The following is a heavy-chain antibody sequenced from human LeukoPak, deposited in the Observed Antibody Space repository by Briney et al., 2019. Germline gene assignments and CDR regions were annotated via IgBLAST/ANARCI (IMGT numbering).Heavy chain of an antibody. CDR2: IIPIFGTA. Sequence: SVKVSCKASGGTFSSYAISWVRQAPGQGLEWMGGIIPIFGTANYAQKFQGRVTITTDESTSTAYMELGSLRSEDTAVYYCARADYYDSSGYYGWFDPWGQGTLVTVSS. J-gene: IGHJ5*02. CDR3: ARADYYDSSGYYGWFDP. D-gene: IGHD3-22*01. V-gene: IGHV1-69*05. CDR1: GGTFSSYA.